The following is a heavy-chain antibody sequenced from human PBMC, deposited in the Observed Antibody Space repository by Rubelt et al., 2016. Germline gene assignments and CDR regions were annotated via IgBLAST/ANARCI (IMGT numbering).Heavy chain of an antibody. V-gene: IGHV4-34*01. CDR3: AGRPPAHHFQRMDG. CDR1: GGSFSGYY. J-gene: IGHJ6*02. D-gene: IGHD3-10*01. Sequence: QVQLQQWGAGLLKPSETLSLTCAVYGGSFSGYYWSWIRQPPGKGLEWIGEINNRESTNSNPSLKSGFTRAVDTPRNQFSLKLGVGTGAGTAVDYVAGRPPAHHFQRMDGWGQGTTVTVSS. CDR2: INNREST.